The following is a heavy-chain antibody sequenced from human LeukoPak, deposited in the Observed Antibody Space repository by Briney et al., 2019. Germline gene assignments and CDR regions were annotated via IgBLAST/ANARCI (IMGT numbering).Heavy chain of an antibody. V-gene: IGHV1-18*01. CDR1: AYMFNIYG. CDR2: ISAFNGNN. D-gene: IGHD5-12*01. CDR3: ARSPPSTGYDRFDT. Sequence: GPSVKLSCNASAYMFNIYGISWVRQAPGQGLEWMGWISAFNGNNNYARNFQDRVTMTTDTSTSTAYMELTSLRSDDTAVYYCARSPPSTGYDRFDTWGQGTLVTVSS. J-gene: IGHJ4*02.